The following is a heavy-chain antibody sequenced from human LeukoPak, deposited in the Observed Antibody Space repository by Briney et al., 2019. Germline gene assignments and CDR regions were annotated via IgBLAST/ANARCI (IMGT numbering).Heavy chain of an antibody. CDR2: INHSGST. J-gene: IGHJ3*02. V-gene: IGHV4-34*01. Sequence: PSETLSLTCAVYGGSFSGYYWSWIRQPPGKGLEWIGEINHSGSTNYNPSLKSRVTISVDTSKNQFSLKLSSVTAADTAVYYCAREGLLYDILTGYYKSHHDAFDIWGQGTMVTVSS. CDR3: AREGLLYDILTGYYKSHHDAFDI. D-gene: IGHD3-9*01. CDR1: GGSFSGYY.